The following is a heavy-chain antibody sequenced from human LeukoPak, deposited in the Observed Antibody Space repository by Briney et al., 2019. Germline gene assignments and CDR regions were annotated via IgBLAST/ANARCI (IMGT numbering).Heavy chain of an antibody. V-gene: IGHV4-59*08. CDR3: ARHSSGWYLVFDY. Sequence: SETLSLTCTVSGGSISSYYWSWIRPPPGKGLEWIGYINYSRSTNYNPSLKSRVTISVDSSKNQFSLKLSSVTAADTAVYYCARHSSGWYLVFDYWGQGTLVTVSS. CDR2: INYSRST. J-gene: IGHJ4*02. CDR1: GGSISSYY. D-gene: IGHD6-19*01.